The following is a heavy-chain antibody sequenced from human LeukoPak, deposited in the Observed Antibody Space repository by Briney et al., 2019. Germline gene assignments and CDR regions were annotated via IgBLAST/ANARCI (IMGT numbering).Heavy chain of an antibody. CDR1: GGSFSGYY. D-gene: IGHD6-6*01. V-gene: IGHV4-34*01. CDR2: INHSGST. CDR3: ARKGLVKDFDY. J-gene: IGHJ4*02. Sequence: PSETLSLTCAVYGGSFSGYYWSWIRQPPGKGLEWIGEINHSGSTNYNPSLKSRVTISVDTSKNQFSLKLSSVTAADTAVYYCARKGLVKDFDYWGQGTLVTVSS.